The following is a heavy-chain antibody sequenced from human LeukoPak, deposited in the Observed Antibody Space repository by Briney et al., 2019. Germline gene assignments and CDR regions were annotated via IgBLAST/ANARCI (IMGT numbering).Heavy chain of an antibody. CDR1: GGSFSGYY. Sequence: SETLSLTCAVYGGSFSGYYWSWIRQPPGKGLEWIGEINHSGSTNYNPSLKSRVTISVDTSKNQFSLKLSSVTAADTAVYYCARARGYSYGGDAFDIWGQGTMVTVSS. V-gene: IGHV4-34*01. D-gene: IGHD5-18*01. CDR3: ARARGYSYGGDAFDI. CDR2: INHSGST. J-gene: IGHJ3*02.